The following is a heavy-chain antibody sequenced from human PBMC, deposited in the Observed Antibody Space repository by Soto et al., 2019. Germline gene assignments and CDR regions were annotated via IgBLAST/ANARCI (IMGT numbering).Heavy chain of an antibody. J-gene: IGHJ4*02. V-gene: IGHV1-46*01. Sequence: QVQLVQSGAEVKKPGASVKVSCKASGYIFTRYYMHWVRQVPGQGLEWMGIINPSGGSTSYTQKFQGRVTMTRDTSTSTVYMDLSSLRSEDTAVYYCARGLLGFGSPYYFDYWGQGTLVTVSS. D-gene: IGHD2-15*01. CDR1: GYIFTRYY. CDR3: ARGLLGFGSPYYFDY. CDR2: INPSGGST.